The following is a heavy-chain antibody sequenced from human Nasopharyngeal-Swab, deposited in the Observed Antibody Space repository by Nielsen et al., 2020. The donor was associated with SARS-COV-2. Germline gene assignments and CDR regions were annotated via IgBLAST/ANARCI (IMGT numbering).Heavy chain of an antibody. V-gene: IGHV3-30*03. CDR3: ARVPIYYDSSGYGGADY. Sequence: GGSLRLSCAAPGFTFSSYGMHWVRQAPGKGLEWVAVISYDGSNKYYADSVKGRFTISRDNSKNTLYLQMNSLRAEDTAVYYCARVPIYYDSSGYGGADYWGQGTLVTVSS. J-gene: IGHJ4*02. CDR1: GFTFSSYG. D-gene: IGHD3-22*01. CDR2: ISYDGSNK.